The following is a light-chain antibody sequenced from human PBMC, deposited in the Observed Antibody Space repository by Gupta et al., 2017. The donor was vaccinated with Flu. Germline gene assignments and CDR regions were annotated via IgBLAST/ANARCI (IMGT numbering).Light chain of an antibody. V-gene: IGLV2-14*01. CDR2: DVT. CDR1: SSDVGRSDS. Sequence: SALTQPASVSGSPGQSITISCSGTSSDVGRSDSVSWYQQHPDKAPKLIIFDVTNRPSGVSSRFSGSKSGKTASLTISGLQAEDETDYYCSSYTSGSTFYVFGTGTKVTVL. CDR3: SSYTSGSTFYV. J-gene: IGLJ1*01.